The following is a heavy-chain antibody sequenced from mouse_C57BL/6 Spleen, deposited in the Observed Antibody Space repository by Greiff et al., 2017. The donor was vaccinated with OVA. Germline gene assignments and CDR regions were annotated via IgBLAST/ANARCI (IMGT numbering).Heavy chain of an antibody. J-gene: IGHJ3*01. D-gene: IGHD1-1*01. CDR1: GFSFTSYA. V-gene: IGHV2-9-1*01. CDR3: ARITTVVAPGFAY. CDR2: LWTGGGT. Sequence: VMLVASGPGLVAPSPSLSITCPFSGFSFTSYALSCVRPPPGNCLDWLGVLWTGGGTNYNSALKSRLSISKDNSKSQVFLKMNSLQTDDTARYYCARITTVVAPGFAYWGQGTLVAVSA.